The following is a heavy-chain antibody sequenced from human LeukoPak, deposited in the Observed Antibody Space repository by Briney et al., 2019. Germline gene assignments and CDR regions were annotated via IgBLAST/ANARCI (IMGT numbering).Heavy chain of an antibody. CDR3: ARGYCSSTSCYRRIFQH. Sequence: ASVKVSCKASGYTFTSYDINWVRQATGQGLEWMGWMYPNGGNTGYAQKFQGRVTITRNTSISTAYMELSSLRSEDTAVYYCARGYCSSTSCYRRIFQHWGQGTLVTVSS. CDR1: GYTFTSYD. V-gene: IGHV1-8*03. CDR2: MYPNGGNT. J-gene: IGHJ1*01. D-gene: IGHD2-2*02.